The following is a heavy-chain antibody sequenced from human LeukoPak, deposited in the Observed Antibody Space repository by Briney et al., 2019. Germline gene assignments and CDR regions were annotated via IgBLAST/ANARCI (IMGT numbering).Heavy chain of an antibody. V-gene: IGHV1-18*01. Sequence: ASVKVSCKVSGYTFTSYGISWVRQAPGQGLEWMGWISAYNGNTNYAQKLQGRVTMTTDTSTSTAYMELRSLRSDDTAVYYCARAGPRDPVYDYVWGSYRSYYFDYWGQGTLVTVSS. CDR1: GYTFTSYG. CDR3: ARAGPRDPVYDYVWGSYRSYYFDY. J-gene: IGHJ4*02. D-gene: IGHD3-16*02. CDR2: ISAYNGNT.